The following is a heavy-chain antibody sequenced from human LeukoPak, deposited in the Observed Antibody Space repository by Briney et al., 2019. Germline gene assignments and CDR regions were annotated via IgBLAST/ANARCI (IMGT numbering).Heavy chain of an antibody. Sequence: SGGSLRLSCTTSGFIFSNYGMHWVRQAPGKGLEWVAFIRHDGSNKYYADSVKGRFTISRDNAKNSLYLQMNSLRAEDTAVYYCARAYSGYCSSTSCYRYWYFDLWGRGTLVTVSS. J-gene: IGHJ2*01. V-gene: IGHV3-30*02. CDR2: IRHDGSNK. CDR3: ARAYSGYCSSTSCYRYWYFDL. D-gene: IGHD2-2*03. CDR1: GFIFSNYG.